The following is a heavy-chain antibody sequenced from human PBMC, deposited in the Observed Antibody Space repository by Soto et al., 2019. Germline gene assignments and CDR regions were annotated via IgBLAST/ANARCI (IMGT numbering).Heavy chain of an antibody. J-gene: IGHJ4*02. Sequence: QVQLVQSGAEGKKPGASVKVSCKASGYTFTSYAMHWVRQAPGQRLEWMGWINGGNGNTKYSQRFQGRVTITRDTSASTAYMGLRSRGSEDTAVYYCMSGPFDYWGQGTLVTVSS. CDR3: MSGPFDY. CDR1: GYTFTSYA. CDR2: INGGNGNT. V-gene: IGHV1-3*01.